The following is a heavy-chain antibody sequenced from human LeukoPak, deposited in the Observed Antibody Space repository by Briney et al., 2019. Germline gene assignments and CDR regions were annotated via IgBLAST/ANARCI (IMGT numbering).Heavy chain of an antibody. CDR1: DGSISSYY. CDR3: ARSRSYGAYIVFFSD. Sequence: SETLSLTCTVYDGSISSYYWSWIRQPAGKGLELVAFINTSGSTKANPSLKSRVTMSVDTSKNQVSLILTSETAADTAVYYCARSRSYGAYIVFFSDWGQGTLVTVSS. D-gene: IGHD4-17*01. V-gene: IGHV4-4*07. CDR2: INTSGST. J-gene: IGHJ4*02.